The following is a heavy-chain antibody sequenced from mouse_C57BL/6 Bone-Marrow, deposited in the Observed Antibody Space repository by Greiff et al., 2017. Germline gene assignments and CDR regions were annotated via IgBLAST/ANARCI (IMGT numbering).Heavy chain of an antibody. CDR3: ARNGSGYWFDD. CDR1: GYAFSSSW. V-gene: IGHV1-82*01. D-gene: IGHD3-2*02. J-gene: IGHJ2*01. CDR2: LYPGDGDT. Sequence: QVQLKESGPELVKPGASVKISCKASGYAFSSSWMNWVKQRPGKGLEWIGRLYPGDGDTNYNGKFKGKATRTADKSSSTAYMQLSSLTSEDSAVYFWARNGSGYWFDDWGQGTTLTVSS.